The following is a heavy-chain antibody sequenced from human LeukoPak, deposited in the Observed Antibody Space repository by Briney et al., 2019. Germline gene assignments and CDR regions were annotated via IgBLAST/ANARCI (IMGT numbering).Heavy chain of an antibody. J-gene: IGHJ4*02. CDR2: INHSGST. V-gene: IGHV4-34*01. CDR3: TRSTWNFDY. Sequence: SETLSLTCAVYGGSFSGYYWSWIRQPPGKGLEWIGEINHSGSTNYNPSLKSRVTISVDTSKNQFSLKLSSVTAADAAVYYCTRSTWNFDYWGQGTLVTVSS. D-gene: IGHD2-2*01. CDR1: GGSFSGYY.